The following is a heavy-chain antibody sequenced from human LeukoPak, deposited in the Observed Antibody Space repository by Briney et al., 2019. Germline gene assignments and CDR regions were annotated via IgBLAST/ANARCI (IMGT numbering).Heavy chain of an antibody. CDR1: GGSISSYY. Sequence: PSETLSLTCTVSGGSISSYYWSWIRQPPGKGLEWIGYIYATGSTDYNPSLKSRVTISVDTSKNQFSLELRSVTAADTAVYYCAREGVWTESDYWGQGTLVTVSS. D-gene: IGHD3/OR15-3a*01. J-gene: IGHJ4*02. CDR2: IYATGST. V-gene: IGHV4-59*01. CDR3: AREGVWTESDY.